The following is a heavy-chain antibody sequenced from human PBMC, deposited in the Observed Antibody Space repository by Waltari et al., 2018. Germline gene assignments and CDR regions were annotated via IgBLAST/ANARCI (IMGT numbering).Heavy chain of an antibody. CDR2: MYYRGSS. D-gene: IGHD3-10*01. CDR3: ARAFGSGSYAWFDS. CDR1: GDSVTRGSYY. V-gene: IGHV4-39*01. J-gene: IGHJ5*01. Sequence: QLQLQESGPGLVKPSETLSLTCSASGDSVTRGSYYWGWIRQPPRKGLEWIGIMYYRGSSYSNPSLKSRVTISVDTSKNQFSLKLSSVAAADTAVYYCARAFGSGSYAWFDSWGQGTLVTVSS.